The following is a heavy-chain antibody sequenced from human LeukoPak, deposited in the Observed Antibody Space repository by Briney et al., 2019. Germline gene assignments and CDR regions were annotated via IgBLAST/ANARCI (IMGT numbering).Heavy chain of an antibody. CDR3: ARVPDYSSSWQRRAFDI. V-gene: IGHV4-4*07. J-gene: IGHJ3*02. CDR1: GGSISSYY. Sequence: SETLSLTCTVSGGSISSYYWSWIRQPAGKGLEWIGRIYTSGSTNYNPSLKSRVTMSVDTSKSQFSLKLSSVTAADTAVYYCARVPDYSSSWQRRAFDIWGQGTMVTVSS. D-gene: IGHD6-13*01. CDR2: IYTSGST.